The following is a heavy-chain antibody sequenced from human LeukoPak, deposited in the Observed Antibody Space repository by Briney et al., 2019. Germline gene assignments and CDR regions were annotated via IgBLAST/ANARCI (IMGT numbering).Heavy chain of an antibody. V-gene: IGHV4-59*01. D-gene: IGHD5-18*01. CDR3: ARISGYSYGNLYYYYMDV. J-gene: IGHJ6*03. Sequence: PSETLSLTCTVSGGSISNYYWNWIRQPPGKGLEWIGYIYYTGSTNYNPSLKSRVTMSVDTSKNQFSLKLSSVTAADTAVYFCARISGYSYGNLYYYYMDVWGKGTTVTVSS. CDR1: GGSISNYY. CDR2: IYYTGST.